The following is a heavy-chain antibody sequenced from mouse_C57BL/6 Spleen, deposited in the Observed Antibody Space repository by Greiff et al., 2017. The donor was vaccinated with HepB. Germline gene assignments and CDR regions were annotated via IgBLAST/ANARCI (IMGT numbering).Heavy chain of an antibody. D-gene: IGHD1-2*01. Sequence: EVQLQQSGPELVKPGASVKISCKASGYTFTDYYMNWVKQSHGKSLEWIGDINPNNGGTSYNQKFKGKATLTVDKSSSTAYMELRSLTSEDSAVYYCARIYGYCPYWGQGTLVTVSA. CDR2: INPNNGGT. CDR1: GYTFTDYY. CDR3: ARIYGYCPY. J-gene: IGHJ3*01. V-gene: IGHV1-26*01.